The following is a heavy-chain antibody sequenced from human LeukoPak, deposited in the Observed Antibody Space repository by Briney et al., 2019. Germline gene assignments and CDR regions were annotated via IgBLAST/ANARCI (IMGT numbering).Heavy chain of an antibody. V-gene: IGHV4-34*01. CDR2: INHSGST. D-gene: IGHD3-3*01. Sequence: SETLSLTCAVYGGSFSGYYWSWIRQPPGKGLEWIGEINHSGSTNYNPSLKSRVTISVDTSKNQFSLKLSSVTAADTAVYYCAGGYDFWSGYPYYFDYWGQGTLVTVSS. J-gene: IGHJ4*02. CDR1: GGSFSGYY. CDR3: AGGYDFWSGYPYYFDY.